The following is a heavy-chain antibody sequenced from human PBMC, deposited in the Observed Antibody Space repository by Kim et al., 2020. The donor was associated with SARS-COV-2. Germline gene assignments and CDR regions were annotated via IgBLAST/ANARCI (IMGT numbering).Heavy chain of an antibody. V-gene: IGHV4-59*01. CDR3: ARTAVKMDYYMDV. J-gene: IGHJ6*03. Sequence: NPSLKSRVTISVDTSKNQFSLKLSSVTAADTAVYYCARTAVKMDYYMDVWGKGTTVTVSS. D-gene: IGHD2-2*01.